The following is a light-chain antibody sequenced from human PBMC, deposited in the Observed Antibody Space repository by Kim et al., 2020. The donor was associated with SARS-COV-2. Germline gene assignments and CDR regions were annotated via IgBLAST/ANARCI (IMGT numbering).Light chain of an antibody. CDR1: QNINSH. J-gene: IGKJ3*01. CDR2: AAS. CDR3: QQTYISPFT. V-gene: IGKV1-39*01. Sequence: ASVGDRVTITCRTSQNINSHLNWYQQKPGRAPKLLIYAASTLQGGVPSRFSGSGSETDFTLTISGLHPEDFATYFCQQTYISPFTFGPGTKVDIK.